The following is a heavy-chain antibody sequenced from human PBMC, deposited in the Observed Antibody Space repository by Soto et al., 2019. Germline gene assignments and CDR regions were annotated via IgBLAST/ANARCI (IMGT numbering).Heavy chain of an antibody. CDR1: GFTFSSYA. V-gene: IGHV3-23*01. CDR3: AKGLSGSGAYQWFDP. D-gene: IGHD3-10*01. J-gene: IGHJ5*02. Sequence: GGSLRLSCAASGFTFSSYAMSWVRQAPGKGLDWVSVISGSGENTYYADSVKGRFTISRDNSKNTLYLQMNSLRAEDTAVYYCAKGLSGSGAYQWFDPWGQGTLVTVSS. CDR2: ISGSGENT.